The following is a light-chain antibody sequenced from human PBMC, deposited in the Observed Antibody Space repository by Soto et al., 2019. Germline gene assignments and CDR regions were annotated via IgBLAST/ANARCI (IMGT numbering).Light chain of an antibody. J-gene: IGKJ1*01. CDR2: AAS. CDR3: QQSYSTPRT. CDR1: QSISSY. Sequence: DIQMTQSPSSLSASVGDRVPITCRASQSISSYLNWYQQNPGKAPKLLIYAASSLQSGVPSRFSGSGSGTDFTLTISSLQPEDFATYYCQQSYSTPRTFGQETKVDIK. V-gene: IGKV1-39*01.